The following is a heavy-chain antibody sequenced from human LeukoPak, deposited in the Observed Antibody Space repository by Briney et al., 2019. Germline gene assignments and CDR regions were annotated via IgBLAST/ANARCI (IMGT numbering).Heavy chain of an antibody. CDR3: ARDRYDILTGYNPLGAFDI. D-gene: IGHD3-9*01. CDR2: INSDGSSM. V-gene: IGHV3-74*01. J-gene: IGHJ3*02. CDR1: GFTSSSYW. Sequence: PGGSLRLSCAASGFTSSSYWMHWVRQAPGKGLVWVSRINSDGSSMSYVDSVKGRFTISRDNAKNTLYLQMNSLRAEDTAVYYCARDRYDILTGYNPLGAFDIWGQGTMVTVSS.